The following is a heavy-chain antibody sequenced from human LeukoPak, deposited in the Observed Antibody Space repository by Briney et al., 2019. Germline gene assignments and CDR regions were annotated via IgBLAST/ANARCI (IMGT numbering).Heavy chain of an antibody. D-gene: IGHD3-10*01. CDR3: ARNGHMVRGRPVNVRANWFDP. CDR2: INPSGGST. CDR1: GYTFTNYH. J-gene: IGHJ5*02. V-gene: IGHV1-46*01. Sequence: GASVKVSCKASGYTFTNYHMHWVRQAPGQGLEWMGIINPSGGSTNYAQKFQGRLTMTRDMSTNTVYMELSSLRSEDTAVYYCARNGHMVRGRPVNVRANWFDPWGQGTLVTVSS.